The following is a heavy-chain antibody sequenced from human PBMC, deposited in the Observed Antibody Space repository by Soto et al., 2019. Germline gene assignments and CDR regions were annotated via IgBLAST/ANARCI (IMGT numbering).Heavy chain of an antibody. Sequence: PSETLSLTCTVSGGSVSGVDYFWSWIRQSPGKGLEWIGYIYYTGITHLNPSLRSRLTMAVDTSKNAFSLKLTSVSAADTAVYFCAREERKGIISWFDPWGQGTPVTVSS. CDR1: GGSVSGVDYF. CDR2: IYYTGIT. J-gene: IGHJ5*02. V-gene: IGHV4-30-4*01. D-gene: IGHD2-21*01. CDR3: AREERKGIISWFDP.